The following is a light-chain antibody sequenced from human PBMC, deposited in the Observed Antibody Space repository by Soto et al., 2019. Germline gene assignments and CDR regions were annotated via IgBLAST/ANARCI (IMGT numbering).Light chain of an antibody. CDR2: DVS. CDR1: SSDVGLYNY. Sequence: QSALTQPRSVSGSPGQSVTISCTGTSSDVGLYNYVSWYQQYPGKAPKLMIYDVSKRPSGVPDRFAGSKSANTASLTTSGLQADDGADYSCCSYAGTLTVVFGAGTKLTVL. CDR3: CSYAGTLTVV. V-gene: IGLV2-11*01. J-gene: IGLJ2*01.